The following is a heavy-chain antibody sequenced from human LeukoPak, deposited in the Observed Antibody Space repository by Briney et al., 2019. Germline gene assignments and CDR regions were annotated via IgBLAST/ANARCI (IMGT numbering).Heavy chain of an antibody. D-gene: IGHD3-22*01. V-gene: IGHV4-59*08. CDR3: ARQRGYHYDSTTNRFSDL. CDR2: IHYSGST. CDR1: GGSISSNY. Sequence: PSETLSLTCTVSGGSISSNYWSWIRQPPGKGLEWIGYIHYSGSTNYNPSLKSRVTISVDKSKNQFSLKLSSVTAADTAVYFCARQRGYHYDSTTNRFSDLWGQGTRVTVSS. J-gene: IGHJ5*02.